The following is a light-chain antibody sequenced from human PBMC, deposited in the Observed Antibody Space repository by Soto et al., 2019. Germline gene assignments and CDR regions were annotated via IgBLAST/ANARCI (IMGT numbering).Light chain of an antibody. CDR1: QDISNY. V-gene: IGKV1-33*01. Sequence: DIPMTQSPSSLSASVGDRVTITCQASQDISNYLNWYQQKPGKAPKLLIYDASNLQTGVPSRFSGSGSGTDFTFTISSLLPEDIATYYCQQFYYLPYTFGQGTKLEI. CDR2: DAS. CDR3: QQFYYLPYT. J-gene: IGKJ2*01.